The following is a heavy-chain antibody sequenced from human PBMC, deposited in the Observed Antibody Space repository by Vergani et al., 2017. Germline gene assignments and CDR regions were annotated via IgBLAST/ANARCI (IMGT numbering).Heavy chain of an antibody. CDR1: GGSFTSYH. CDR3: ASVNTETNGHLYYYYYMDV. CDR2: IDHTGRP. Sequence: QVQLQQWGGGLLKPSETLSLTCVVNGGSFTSYHWTWIRQSPGEGLEWVGDIDHTGRPDYNPSLKSRLTLSVDKPRNQFSLTLNSVTATDTAIYFCASVNTETNGHLYYYYYMDVWGQGTAVTVS. J-gene: IGHJ6*03. V-gene: IGHV4-34*01. D-gene: IGHD4-11*01.